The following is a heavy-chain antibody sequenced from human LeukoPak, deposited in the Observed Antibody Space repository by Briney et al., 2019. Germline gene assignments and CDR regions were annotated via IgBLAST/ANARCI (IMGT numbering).Heavy chain of an antibody. Sequence: GDSLKISCQAFGYSFTTYWIGWVRQLPGKGLECMGIIYPGDSDDRYSPSFQGQVTISADKSISTAYLQWSSLKASDTAMYYCARIPSFDFWSGSLFYYFDYWGQGTLVTVSS. CDR3: ARIPSFDFWSGSLFYYFDY. J-gene: IGHJ4*02. CDR1: GYSFTTYW. CDR2: IYPGDSDD. V-gene: IGHV5-51*01. D-gene: IGHD3-3*01.